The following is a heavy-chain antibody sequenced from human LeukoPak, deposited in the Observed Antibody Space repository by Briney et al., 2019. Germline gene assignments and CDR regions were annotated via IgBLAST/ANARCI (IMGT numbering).Heavy chain of an antibody. Sequence: PSETLSLTCTVSGGSISSFFWSWIRQPPGKGLEWIGYVYYGGGTNYNPSLKSRVTMSVDTSKNQFSLKLNSVTAADTAVYFCARTSLIRFLEWLSPHYYYGMDVWGQGTTVTVSS. CDR2: VYYGGGT. CDR3: ARTSLIRFLEWLSPHYYYGMDV. V-gene: IGHV4-59*01. CDR1: GGSISSFF. J-gene: IGHJ6*02. D-gene: IGHD3-3*01.